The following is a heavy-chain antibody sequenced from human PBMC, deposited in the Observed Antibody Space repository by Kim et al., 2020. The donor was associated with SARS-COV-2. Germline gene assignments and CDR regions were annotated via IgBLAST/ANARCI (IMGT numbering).Heavy chain of an antibody. Sequence: GGSLRLSWAVSGFSVNSYYMNWVRQAPGKGLEWVSIIQVDGTTYYAESVKGRFTISRDNSRNTLHLQMNSLRTEDTAVYYCGRDNELGYWGQGTLVTVSS. CDR1: GFSVNSYY. D-gene: IGHD2-8*01. CDR3: GRDNELGY. J-gene: IGHJ4*02. V-gene: IGHV3-53*01. CDR2: IQVDGTT.